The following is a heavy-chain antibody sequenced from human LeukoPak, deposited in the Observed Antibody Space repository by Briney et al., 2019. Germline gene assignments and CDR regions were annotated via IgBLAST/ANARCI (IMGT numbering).Heavy chain of an antibody. Sequence: SQTVSLTCAISRDTVSSKTAAWNWLRQSPSRGLEWLGRTYYRSKWYYDYAPSLKSRITVSPDTSKNQFSLQLNSVTPEDTAVYYCARDPELALSVFDYWGLGTLVTVSS. CDR1: RDTVSSKTAA. V-gene: IGHV6-1*01. J-gene: IGHJ4*02. CDR2: TYYRSKWYY. CDR3: ARDPELALSVFDY. D-gene: IGHD3-3*02.